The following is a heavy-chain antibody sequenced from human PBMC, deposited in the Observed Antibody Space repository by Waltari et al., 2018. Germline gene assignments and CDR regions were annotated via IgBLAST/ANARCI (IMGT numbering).Heavy chain of an antibody. V-gene: IGHV3-9*01. Sequence: EVQLVESGGGLVQPGRSLRLSCAASGFTFDDYAMHWVRQAPGKGLELVSGISWNSGSIGHVDAVKGGFPISCDNSKNTLYLQMSSLRAEDTAVYYCAKDSVANYSYYYYMDVWGKGTTVTVSS. CDR2: ISWNSGSI. CDR1: GFTFDDYA. J-gene: IGHJ6*03. CDR3: AKDSVANYSYYYYMDV.